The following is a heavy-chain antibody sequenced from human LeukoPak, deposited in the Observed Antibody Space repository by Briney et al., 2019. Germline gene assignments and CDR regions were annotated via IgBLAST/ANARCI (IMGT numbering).Heavy chain of an antibody. V-gene: IGHV4-61*02. CDR3: AREGSGNTGGFDY. Sequence: SQTLSLTCTVSGGSISSGSYYWSWIRQPAGKGLEWIGRIYTSGSTNYNPSLKSRVTISVDTSKNQFSLKLSSVTAADTAVYYCAREGSGNTGGFDYWGQGTLVTVSS. CDR1: GGSISSGSYY. CDR2: IYTSGST. J-gene: IGHJ4*02. D-gene: IGHD1-26*01.